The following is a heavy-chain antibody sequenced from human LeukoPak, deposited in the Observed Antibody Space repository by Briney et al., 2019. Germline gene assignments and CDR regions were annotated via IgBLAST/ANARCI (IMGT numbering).Heavy chain of an antibody. CDR1: GYTFTSYG. D-gene: IGHD4-23*01. CDR2: ISAYDGNT. CDR3: ARRDDYGGNGVEGFDY. J-gene: IGHJ4*02. Sequence: ASVKVSCKASGYTFTSYGISWVRQAPGQGLEWMGWISAYDGNTNYAQKLQGRVTMTTDTSTSTAYMELRSLRSDDTAVYYCARRDDYGGNGVEGFDYWGQGTLVTVSS. V-gene: IGHV1-18*01.